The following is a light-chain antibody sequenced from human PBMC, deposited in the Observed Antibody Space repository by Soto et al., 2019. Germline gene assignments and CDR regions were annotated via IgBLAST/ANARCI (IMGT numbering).Light chain of an antibody. V-gene: IGKV3-20*01. CDR3: QQYGGSPIT. J-gene: IGKJ5*01. CDR1: QSVTSK. CDR2: GAS. Sequence: EIELTQSPPTLSVSPGEKATLSCRASQSVTSKLAWYQQKPGQAPRLLISGASNRATGIPDRFSGSGSGTDFTLTISRLEPDDFALYFCQQYGGSPITSALRARLEI.